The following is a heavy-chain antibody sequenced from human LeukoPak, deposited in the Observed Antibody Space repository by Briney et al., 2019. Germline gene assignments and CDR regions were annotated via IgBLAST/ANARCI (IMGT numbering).Heavy chain of an antibody. J-gene: IGHJ4*02. CDR3: ARGTGPWHDYGDD. CDR1: GGSISSGDYY. Sequence: SETLSLTCTVSGGSISSGDYYWSWIRQPPGTGLEWIGYIYYSGSTYYNPSLKSRVTISVDTSKNQFSLKLSSVTAADTAVYYCARGTGPWHDYGDDWGLGTLVTVSS. CDR2: IYYSGST. V-gene: IGHV4-30-4*08.